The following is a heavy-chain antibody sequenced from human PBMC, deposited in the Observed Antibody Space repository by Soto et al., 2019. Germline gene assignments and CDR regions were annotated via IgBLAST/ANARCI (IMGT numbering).Heavy chain of an antibody. CDR2: ISYDGTIT. CDR3: ATTRVGPCSSSICFSGIFDGMDV. CDR1: GFTISNYV. Sequence: GGSLRRCCAAPGFTISNYVMHWVSQAPGKGLEWVAVISYDGTITYYADSVKGRFTISRDNSKNTLYLQMNSLRTEDTAVYYCATTRVGPCSSSICFSGIFDGMDVWGQGTTVTVSS. V-gene: IGHV3-30-3*01. J-gene: IGHJ6*02. D-gene: IGHD2-2*01.